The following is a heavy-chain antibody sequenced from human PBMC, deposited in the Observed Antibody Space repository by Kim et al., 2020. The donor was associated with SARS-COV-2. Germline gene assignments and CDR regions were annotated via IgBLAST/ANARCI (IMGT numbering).Heavy chain of an antibody. D-gene: IGHD3-10*01. J-gene: IGHJ4*02. Sequence: NTNYSPNFQGRVTITRDTSASTAYMELTSLRSEAPAVYYCARGGLLTPDYWGQGTLVTVSS. CDR3: ARGGLLTPDY. V-gene: IGHV1-3*01. CDR2: NT.